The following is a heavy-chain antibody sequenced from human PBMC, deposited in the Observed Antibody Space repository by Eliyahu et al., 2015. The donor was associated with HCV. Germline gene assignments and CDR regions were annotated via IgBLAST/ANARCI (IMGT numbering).Heavy chain of an antibody. CDR3: AHRVTGTTRDNWFDP. D-gene: IGHD1-7*01. J-gene: IGHJ5*02. CDR1: GFSLSTSGVG. Sequence: QITLKESGPTLVKPTQTLTLTCTFSGFSLSTSGVGVGWIRQPPGKALEWLALIYWDDDKRYSPSLKSRLTITKDTSKNQVVLTMTNMDPVDTATYYCAHRVTGTTRDNWFDPWGQGTLVTVSS. V-gene: IGHV2-5*02. CDR2: IYWDDDK.